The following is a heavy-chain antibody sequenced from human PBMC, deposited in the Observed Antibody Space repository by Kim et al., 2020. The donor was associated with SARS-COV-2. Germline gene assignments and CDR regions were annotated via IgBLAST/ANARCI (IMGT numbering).Heavy chain of an antibody. V-gene: IGHV5-10-1*01. Sequence: GESLKISCKGSGYSFTSYWISWVRQMPGKGLEWMGRIDPSDSYTNYSPSFQGHVTISADKSISTAYLQWSSLKASDTAMYYCARREIVVVPADGMDVWGQGTTVTVSS. CDR2: IDPSDSYT. J-gene: IGHJ6*02. CDR3: ARREIVVVPADGMDV. CDR1: GYSFTSYW. D-gene: IGHD2-2*01.